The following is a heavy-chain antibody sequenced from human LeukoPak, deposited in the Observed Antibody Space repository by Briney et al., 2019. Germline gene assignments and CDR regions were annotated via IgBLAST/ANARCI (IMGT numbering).Heavy chain of an antibody. Sequence: SETLSLTCAVYGGSFSGYYWSWIRQPPGKGLEYIGYIYYSGITNYNPSLKSRVTISVDTSKNQFSLKLSSVTAADTAVYYCASSHLYGSSWYLSGRFDDWGQGTLVTVSS. CDR1: GGSFSGYY. J-gene: IGHJ4*02. V-gene: IGHV4-59*01. CDR2: IYYSGIT. D-gene: IGHD6-13*01. CDR3: ASSHLYGSSWYLSGRFDD.